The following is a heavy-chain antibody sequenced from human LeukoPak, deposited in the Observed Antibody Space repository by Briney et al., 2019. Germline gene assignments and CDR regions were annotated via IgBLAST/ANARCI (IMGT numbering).Heavy chain of an antibody. Sequence: SQTLSLTCTVPGGSTSSRDRYWRWIRQSPGTALEWIGYIYSTGNTYYNPSLKSRVIISVDTSKNQFSLELNSVTAADTAVYYCARDSYSYGYGGFDYWGQGILVTVSS. J-gene: IGHJ4*02. V-gene: IGHV4-30-4*01. CDR2: IYSTGNT. D-gene: IGHD5-18*01. CDR3: ARDSYSYGYGGFDY. CDR1: GGSTSSRDRY.